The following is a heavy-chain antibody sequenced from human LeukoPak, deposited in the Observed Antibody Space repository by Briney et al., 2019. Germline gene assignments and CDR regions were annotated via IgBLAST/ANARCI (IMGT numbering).Heavy chain of an antibody. D-gene: IGHD3-22*01. Sequence: GGSLRLSCAASGFTFSSYAMSWVRQAPGKGLDLVSAISVRGGSPYYADSVKGRFTISRANSTNTLNLQMNSLRAEDPDVYYRAQKYYYDSRGFYAFDIWGQGTMVTVSS. CDR3: AQKYYYDSRGFYAFDI. CDR1: GFTFSSYA. CDR2: ISVRGGSP. V-gene: IGHV3-23*01. J-gene: IGHJ3*02.